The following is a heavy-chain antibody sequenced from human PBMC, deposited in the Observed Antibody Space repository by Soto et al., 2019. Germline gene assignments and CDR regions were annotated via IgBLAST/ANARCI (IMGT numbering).Heavy chain of an antibody. CDR2: ISYDGSNK. CDR3: AKENVPFAAAPSSYNWFDP. Sequence: PGGSLRLSCAASGFTFSSYGMHWVRQAPGKGLEWVAVISYDGSNKYYADSVKGRFTISRDNSKNTLYLQMNSLRAEDTAVYYCAKENVPFAAAPSSYNWFDPWGQGTLVTVSS. J-gene: IGHJ5*02. CDR1: GFTFSSYG. V-gene: IGHV3-30*18. D-gene: IGHD2-2*01.